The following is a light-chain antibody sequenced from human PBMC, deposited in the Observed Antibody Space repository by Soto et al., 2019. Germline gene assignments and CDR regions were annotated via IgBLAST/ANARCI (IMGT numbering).Light chain of an antibody. CDR2: DAS. CDR3: QQRSNLPPT. J-gene: IGKJ5*01. V-gene: IGKV3D-20*02. CDR1: QSVSNNY. Sequence: EIVLTQSPGTLSLSPGERATLSCRASQSVSNNYLAWYQQKPGQAPRLLIYDASNRATGIPDRFSGGGSGTDFTLTISSLEPEDFAVYYCQQRSNLPPTFGQGTRLEI.